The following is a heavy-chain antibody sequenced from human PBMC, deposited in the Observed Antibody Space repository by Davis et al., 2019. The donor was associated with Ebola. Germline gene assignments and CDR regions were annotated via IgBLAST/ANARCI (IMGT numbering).Heavy chain of an antibody. V-gene: IGHV1-69*13. CDR2: IIPIFGTA. Sequence: AASVKVSCKASGGTFSSYAISWVRQAPGQGLEWMGGIIPIFGTANYAQKFHGRVTITADESTSTAYMELSSLRSEDTAVYYCARDQGYSSGFDSWGQGTVVTVSS. D-gene: IGHD6-19*01. J-gene: IGHJ4*02. CDR3: ARDQGYSSGFDS. CDR1: GGTFSSYA.